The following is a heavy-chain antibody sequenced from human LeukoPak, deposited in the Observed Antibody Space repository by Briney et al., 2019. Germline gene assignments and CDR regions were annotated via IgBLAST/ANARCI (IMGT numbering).Heavy chain of an antibody. V-gene: IGHV4-61*02. D-gene: IGHD3-22*01. CDR2: IYTSGST. CDR3: ARDYYDSSGYFYYYMDV. CDR1: GGSISSGSYY. Sequence: PSETLSLTCTVSGGSISSGSYYWSWIRQPAGKGLEWIGRIYTSGSTNYNPSLKSRVTISVDTSKNQFSLKLSSVAAADTAVYYCARDYYDSSGYFYYYMDVWGKGTTVTVSS. J-gene: IGHJ6*03.